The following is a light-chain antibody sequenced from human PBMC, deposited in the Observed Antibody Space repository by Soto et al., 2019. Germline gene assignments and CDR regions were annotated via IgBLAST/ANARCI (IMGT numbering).Light chain of an antibody. V-gene: IGLV3-21*02. Sequence: SYELTQPPSVSVAPGQTARITCGGDNIEIKSVHWYQQKPGQAPFLVVYDDNDRPSGIPERFSGSSSGNTASLTISGGEAGDEADYYCQVWHSLEGVFGGGTKLTVL. CDR1: NIEIKS. J-gene: IGLJ3*02. CDR3: QVWHSLEGV. CDR2: DDN.